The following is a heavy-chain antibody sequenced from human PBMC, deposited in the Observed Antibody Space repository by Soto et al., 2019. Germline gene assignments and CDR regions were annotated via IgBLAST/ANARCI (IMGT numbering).Heavy chain of an antibody. CDR1: GYTFTSYG. D-gene: IGHD3-3*01. CDR2: VSAYNGNT. V-gene: IGHV1-18*04. Sequence: ASVKVSCKASGYTFTSYGISWVRQAPGQGLEWMGWVSAYNGNTNYAQKLQGRVTMTTDTSTSTAYMELRSLRSDDTAVYYCARDYDFWSGYPLGIDYWGQGTPVTVSS. J-gene: IGHJ4*02. CDR3: ARDYDFWSGYPLGIDY.